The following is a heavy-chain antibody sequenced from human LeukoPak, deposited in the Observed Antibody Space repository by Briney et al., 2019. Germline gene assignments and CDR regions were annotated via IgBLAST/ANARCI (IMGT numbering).Heavy chain of an antibody. CDR3: VKPLGPNTA. CDR1: GFTFSSYA. D-gene: IGHD5-18*01. CDR2: ISISGGST. Sequence: PGGSLRLSCAASGFTFSSYAMSWVRQAPGKGLKWVSTISISGGSTYYAGSVKGRFTISRDNSKNMLYLQMTSLRTEDTAVYYCVKPLGPNTAWGQGILVTVSS. J-gene: IGHJ4*02. V-gene: IGHV3-23*01.